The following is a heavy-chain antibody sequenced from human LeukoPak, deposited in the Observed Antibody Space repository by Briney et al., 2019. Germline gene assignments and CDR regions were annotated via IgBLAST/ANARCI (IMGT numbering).Heavy chain of an antibody. Sequence: PGGSLRRSSEAAGFTFSSHWMHWVRQVPGQGLVWVASIMGGENEIDYADSVKGPFTISKDNAKNTLYLQMNSLRVEDTAVYFCARGHVPGSTRHWDFWGQGTLVTVSS. D-gene: IGHD3-10*01. CDR2: IMGGENEI. CDR1: GFTFSSHW. V-gene: IGHV3-74*01. J-gene: IGHJ4*02. CDR3: ARGHVPGSTRHWDF.